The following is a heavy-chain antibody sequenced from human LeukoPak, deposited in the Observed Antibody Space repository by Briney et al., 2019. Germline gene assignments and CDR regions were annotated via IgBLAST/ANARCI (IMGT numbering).Heavy chain of an antibody. Sequence: PGGSLRLSCAASGFIFSDYSMNWVRQAPGKGLEWVSYISGGGSAIYYADSVKGRFTISRDNAKNSLYLQMNSLRAEDTAVYYCARDRGWIQHDIWGQGTMVTVSS. CDR1: GFIFSDYS. J-gene: IGHJ3*02. CDR3: ARDRGWIQHDI. CDR2: ISGGGSAI. V-gene: IGHV3-48*01. D-gene: IGHD5-18*01.